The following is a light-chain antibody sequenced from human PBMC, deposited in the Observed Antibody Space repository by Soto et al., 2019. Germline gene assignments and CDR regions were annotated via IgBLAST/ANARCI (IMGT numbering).Light chain of an antibody. V-gene: IGLV2-14*01. CDR1: SSDVGGYNY. Sequence: QSALTQPASVSGSPGQSITISCTGTSSDVGGYNYVSWYQQHQGKAPKLMIYEVSNRPSGVSNRFSGSKSGNTDSLTISGLQAEDEADYYCSSYTRSSTYVFGTGTKLTVL. J-gene: IGLJ1*01. CDR3: SSYTRSSTYV. CDR2: EVS.